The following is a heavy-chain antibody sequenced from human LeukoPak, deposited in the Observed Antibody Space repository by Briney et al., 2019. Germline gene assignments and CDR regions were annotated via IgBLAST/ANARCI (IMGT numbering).Heavy chain of an antibody. CDR3: AKGNCRGTSCYSDY. CDR1: GFTFSSYA. J-gene: IGHJ4*02. Sequence: GGFLRLSCAASGFTFSSYAMRWVRQAPGKGLEWVSGISGSGGSTYYADSVKGRFTIARDNSKNTLYLQMNSLRAEDTAVYYCAKGNCRGTSCYSDYWGQGTLVTVSS. CDR2: ISGSGGST. D-gene: IGHD2-2*02. V-gene: IGHV3-23*01.